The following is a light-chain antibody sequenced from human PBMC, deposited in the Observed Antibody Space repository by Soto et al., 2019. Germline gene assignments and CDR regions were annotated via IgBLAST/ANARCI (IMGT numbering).Light chain of an antibody. CDR2: DVS. CDR3: SSYTSSIAYV. V-gene: IGLV2-14*01. J-gene: IGLJ1*01. Sequence: QSALTQPASVSGSPGQSITISCTGTNSDVGTYNYVSWYQQHPGKAPKLMIYDVSHRPSGVSNRFSGSKSGTTASLTISGLQAEDEADYYCSSYTSSIAYVFGTGTKLTVL. CDR1: NSDVGTYNY.